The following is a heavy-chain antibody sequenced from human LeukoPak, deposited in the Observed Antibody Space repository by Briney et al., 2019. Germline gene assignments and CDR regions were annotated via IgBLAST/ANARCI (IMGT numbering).Heavy chain of an antibody. CDR3: ARHRIAARGSFDY. CDR1: GGSIGSSYYY. D-gene: IGHD6-6*01. J-gene: IGHJ4*02. Sequence: PSETLSLTCTVSGGSIGSSYYYWGWIRQPPGRGQEWIGSIYYSGSTYYNPSLKSRVTISEDTSKNQFSLKLNSVTAAGTAVYYCARHRIAARGSFDYWGQGTLVTVSS. CDR2: IYYSGST. V-gene: IGHV4-39*01.